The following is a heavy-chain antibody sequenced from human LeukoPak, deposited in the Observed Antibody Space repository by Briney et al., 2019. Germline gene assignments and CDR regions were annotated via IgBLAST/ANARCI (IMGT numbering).Heavy chain of an antibody. D-gene: IGHD6-13*01. CDR2: ISPSGRNT. Sequence: PGGSLRLSCAASGFTFSSYGMSWVRQAPGKGLEWVSAISPSGRNTYYADSVKGRFIISRDNSKNTLYLQMNSLRAEDTAVYYCAKDTAYSSSWYFFDYWGQGTLVTVSS. CDR3: AKDTAYSSSWYFFDY. CDR1: GFTFSSYG. J-gene: IGHJ4*02. V-gene: IGHV3-23*01.